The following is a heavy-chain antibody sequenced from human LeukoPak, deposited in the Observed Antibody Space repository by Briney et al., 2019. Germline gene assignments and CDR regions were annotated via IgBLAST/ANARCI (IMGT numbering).Heavy chain of an antibody. D-gene: IGHD2-15*01. V-gene: IGHV3-53*01. J-gene: IGHJ6*03. Sequence: KSGGSLRLSCAASGFTVSSNYMSWVRQAPGKGLEWVSVIYSGGSTYYADSVKGRFTISRDNSKNTLYLQMNSLRAEDTAVYYCARDEYCSGGSCFAGYYYYMDVWGKGTTVTVSS. CDR2: IYSGGST. CDR3: ARDEYCSGGSCFAGYYYYMDV. CDR1: GFTVSSNY.